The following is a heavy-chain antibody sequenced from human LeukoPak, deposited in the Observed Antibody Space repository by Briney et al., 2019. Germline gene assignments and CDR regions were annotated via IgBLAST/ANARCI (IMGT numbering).Heavy chain of an antibody. Sequence: SETLSLTCTVSGGSISSYYWSWIRQPAGKGLEWIGRIYSSGSTNYNPSLKSRVTISVDTSKNQFSLKLSSVTAADTAVYYCASTRTIFGVVISGYFQHWGQGTLVTVSS. CDR2: IYSSGST. CDR1: GGSISSYY. J-gene: IGHJ1*01. D-gene: IGHD3-3*01. V-gene: IGHV4-4*07. CDR3: ASTRTIFGVVISGYFQH.